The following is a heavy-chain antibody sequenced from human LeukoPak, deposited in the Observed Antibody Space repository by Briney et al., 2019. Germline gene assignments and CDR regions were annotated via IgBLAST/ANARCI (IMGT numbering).Heavy chain of an antibody. D-gene: IGHD6-13*01. V-gene: IGHV7-4-1*02. CDR3: VREIIGIAAAGHKYYYYYMDV. CDR2: INTNTGNP. CDR1: GYTFTSYA. Sequence: ASVKVSCKASGYTFTSYAMNWVRQAPGQGLEWMGWINTNTGNPTCAQGFTGRFVFSLDTSVSTAYLQISSLKAEDTAVYYCVREIIGIAAAGHKYYYYYMDVWGKGTTVTVSS. J-gene: IGHJ6*03.